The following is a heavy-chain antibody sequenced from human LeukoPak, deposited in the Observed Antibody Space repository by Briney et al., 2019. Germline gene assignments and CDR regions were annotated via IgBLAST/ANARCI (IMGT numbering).Heavy chain of an antibody. Sequence: GGSLRLSCAASGFTFSSFEMNWVRQAPGKGLEWVSYIDSGDSGRTKYYADSVMGRFTISRDNAKNSLYLQMNSLRAEDTAVYYCAELGITMIGGVWGKGTTVTISS. CDR1: GFTFSSFE. J-gene: IGHJ6*04. CDR3: AELGITMIGGV. V-gene: IGHV3-48*03. CDR2: IDSGDSGRTK. D-gene: IGHD3-10*02.